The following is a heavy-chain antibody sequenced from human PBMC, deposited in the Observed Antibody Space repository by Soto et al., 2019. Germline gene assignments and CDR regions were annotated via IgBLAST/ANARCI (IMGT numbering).Heavy chain of an antibody. Sequence: GESLKISCKGSGYSFTSYWIGWVRQMPGKGLEWMGIIYPGDSDTRYSPSFQGQVTISADKSISTAYLQWSSLKASDTAMYYCARGTLRYFDWSPFDYWGQETLVTVP. J-gene: IGHJ4*02. CDR1: GYSFTSYW. CDR3: ARGTLRYFDWSPFDY. V-gene: IGHV5-51*01. D-gene: IGHD3-9*01. CDR2: IYPGDSDT.